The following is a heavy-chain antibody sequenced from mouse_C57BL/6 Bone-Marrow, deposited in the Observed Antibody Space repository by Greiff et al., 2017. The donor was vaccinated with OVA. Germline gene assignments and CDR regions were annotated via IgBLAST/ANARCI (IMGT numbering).Heavy chain of an antibody. CDR3: AREIRYAMDY. CDR2: INPGSGGT. J-gene: IGHJ4*01. V-gene: IGHV1-54*01. CDR1: GYAFTNYL. D-gene: IGHD2-4*01. Sequence: QVQLKESGAELVRPGTSVKVSCKASGYAFTNYLIEWVKQRPGQGLEWIGVINPGSGGTNYNEKFKGKATLTADKSSSTAYMQLSSLTSEDSAVYYCAREIRYAMDYWGQGTSVTVSS.